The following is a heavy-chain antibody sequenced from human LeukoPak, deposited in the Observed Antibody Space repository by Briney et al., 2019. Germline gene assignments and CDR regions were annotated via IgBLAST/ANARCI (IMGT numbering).Heavy chain of an antibody. V-gene: IGHV3-49*04. D-gene: IGHD5-24*01. Sequence: GGSLRLSCTASGFTFGDYAMSWVRQAPGKGLEWVGFIRSKAYGGTTEYAASVKGRFTISRDNAKNSLYLQMNSLRAEDTAVYYCARDRGRDGYNYLRYWGQGTLVTVSS. CDR1: GFTFGDYA. CDR3: ARDRGRDGYNYLRY. CDR2: IRSKAYGGTT. J-gene: IGHJ4*02.